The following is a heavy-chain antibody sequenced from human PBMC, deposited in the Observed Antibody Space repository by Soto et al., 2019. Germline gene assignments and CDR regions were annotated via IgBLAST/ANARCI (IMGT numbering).Heavy chain of an antibody. CDR1: GYGLTSYW. V-gene: IGHV5-51*01. CDR3: ARHSFGMAEKLVPPAFDI. Sequence: PGEALKISCKGSGYGLTSYWIGWVRQMPGKGLEWRGIIYPGDADTRYSPAFQDQVTISADKSISTAYLQWSSLKASDTAMYYCARHSFGMAEKLVPPAFDIWGQGTMVTVSS. CDR2: IYPGDADT. D-gene: IGHD6-6*01. J-gene: IGHJ3*02.